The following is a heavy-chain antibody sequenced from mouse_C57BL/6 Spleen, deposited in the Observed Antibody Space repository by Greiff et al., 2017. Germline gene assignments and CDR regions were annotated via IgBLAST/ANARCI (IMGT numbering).Heavy chain of an antibody. CDR1: GYTFTSYG. J-gene: IGHJ4*01. CDR2: IYPRSGNT. D-gene: IGHD1-1*01. V-gene: IGHV1-81*01. CDR3: ARSGYYGSSYVDYYAMDY. Sequence: QVQLQQSGAELARPGASVKLSCKASGYTFTSYGISWVKQRTGQGLEWIGEIYPRSGNTYYNEKFKGKATLTADKSSSTAYMELRSLTSEDSAVYFCARSGYYGSSYVDYYAMDYWGQGTTLTVSS.